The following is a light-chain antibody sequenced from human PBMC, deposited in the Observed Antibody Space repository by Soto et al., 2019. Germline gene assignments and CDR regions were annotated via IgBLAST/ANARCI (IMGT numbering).Light chain of an antibody. V-gene: IGLV2-8*01. CDR3: SYYACSNKLRVKV. Sequence: QSVLTQPPSASGSPGQSVTISCTGTSSDGGGYNYVSWYQQHPGKAPKLMIYEVSKRHSGVPDRFSGSKSGNTASLTVSGLQAEDEANYYCSYYACSNKLRVKVFGTGTKLTVL. CDR2: EVS. J-gene: IGLJ1*01. CDR1: SSDGGGYNY.